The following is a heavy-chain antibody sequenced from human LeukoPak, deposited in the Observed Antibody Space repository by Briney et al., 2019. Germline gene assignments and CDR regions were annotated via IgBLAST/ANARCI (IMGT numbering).Heavy chain of an antibody. Sequence: GGSLRLSCTTSGFIFRTYWMHWGRRDPGKGLVWVSRISNDGRNINYADSVKGRFTISRDNAKNTLYLQMNSLRAEDTAMDYCTRDNLEWGSVFDYWGQGALVTVSS. J-gene: IGHJ4*02. CDR3: TRDNLEWGSVFDY. D-gene: IGHD3-16*01. CDR2: ISNDGRNI. CDR1: GFIFRTYW. V-gene: IGHV3-74*01.